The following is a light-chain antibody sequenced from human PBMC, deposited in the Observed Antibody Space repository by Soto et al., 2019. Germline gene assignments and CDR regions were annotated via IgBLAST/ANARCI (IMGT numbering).Light chain of an antibody. Sequence: EIVLIQSPGTLSSSPGERATLSCRASQIVTSNYLAWYQQKRGQAPRLLIWGASIRATDLPDRFSGGGSGTDFTLTISSLQPDDFATYYCQQYNTYSTFGQGTRLEIK. CDR3: QQYNTYST. V-gene: IGKV3-20*01. J-gene: IGKJ5*01. CDR1: QIVTSNY. CDR2: GAS.